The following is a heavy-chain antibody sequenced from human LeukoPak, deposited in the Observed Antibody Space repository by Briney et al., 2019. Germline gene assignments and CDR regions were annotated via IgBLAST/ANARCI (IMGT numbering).Heavy chain of an antibody. J-gene: IGHJ4*02. V-gene: IGHV3-23*01. Sequence: GGSLRLSCAASGFTFSTYALHWVRQAPGKGLEWVSGISPTGDGAYYADSVKGRFTISRDNSKNPLYVHMNSLRAEDTAVYYCAKAGDRTYFDYWGQGALVTVSS. CDR3: AKAGDRTYFDY. CDR2: ISPTGDGA. D-gene: IGHD3-22*01. CDR1: GFTFSTYA.